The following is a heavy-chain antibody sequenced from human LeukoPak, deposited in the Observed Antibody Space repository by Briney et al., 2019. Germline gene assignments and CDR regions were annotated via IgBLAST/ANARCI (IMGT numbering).Heavy chain of an antibody. CDR3: ARELTSTYYFDY. Sequence: PGRSLRLSCAASGFTFTNYVMHWVRQAPGKGLEWVAVISYDRSNKYYADSVKGRFTISRDNSKNTVYLQMNSLRPEDTAVYYCARELTSTYYFDYWGQGTLVTVSS. J-gene: IGHJ4*02. CDR1: GFTFTNYV. CDR2: ISYDRSNK. V-gene: IGHV3-30*04.